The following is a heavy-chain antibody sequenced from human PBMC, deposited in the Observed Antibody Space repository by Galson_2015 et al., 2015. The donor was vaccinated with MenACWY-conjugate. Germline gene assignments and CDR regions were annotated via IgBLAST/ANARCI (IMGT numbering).Heavy chain of an antibody. Sequence: PALVKPTQTLTLTCTFSGFSLRAHGVGVDWIRQPPGRALEWLALIYWDDDRRYSPSLKSRHAITKDTSINQVVLTMANMDPVDTAAYYCCHRLLGYNWNDATYDYWGQGTLVTVSS. CDR1: GFSLRAHGVG. D-gene: IGHD1-20*01. CDR3: CHRLLGYNWNDATYDY. V-gene: IGHV2-5*02. CDR2: IYWDDDR. J-gene: IGHJ4*02.